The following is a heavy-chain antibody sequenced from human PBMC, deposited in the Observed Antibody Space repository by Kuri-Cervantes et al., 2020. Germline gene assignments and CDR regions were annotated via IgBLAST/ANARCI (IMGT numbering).Heavy chain of an antibody. D-gene: IGHD3-10*01. V-gene: IGHV4-34*01. CDR3: ARHRLEWGSGSRYYYGMDV. CDR2: INHSGST. Sequence: SETLSLTCAVYGGSFSGYYWSWIRQPPGKGLEWIGEINHSGSTTYNPSLKSRVTISVDTSKNQFSLKLSSVTAADTAVYYCARHRLEWGSGSRYYYGMDVWGQGTTVTVSS. J-gene: IGHJ6*02. CDR1: GGSFSGYY.